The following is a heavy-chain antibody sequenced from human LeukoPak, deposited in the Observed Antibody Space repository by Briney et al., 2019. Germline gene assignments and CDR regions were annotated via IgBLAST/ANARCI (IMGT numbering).Heavy chain of an antibody. CDR2: ISYDGSNK. J-gene: IGHJ3*02. D-gene: IGHD3-16*01. V-gene: IGHV3-30-3*01. CDR3: ARDPSGDYVWGSLMANAFDI. Sequence: GGSLRLSCAASGFTFSSYAMHWVRQAPGKGLEWVAVISYDGSNKYYADSVKGRFTISRDNSKNTLYLQMNSLRAEDTAVYYCARDPSGDYVWGSLMANAFDIWGQGTMVTVSS. CDR1: GFTFSSYA.